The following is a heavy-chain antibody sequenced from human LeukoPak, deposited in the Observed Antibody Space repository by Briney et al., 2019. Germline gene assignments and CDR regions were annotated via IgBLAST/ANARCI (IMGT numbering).Heavy chain of an antibody. D-gene: IGHD4-17*01. V-gene: IGHV3-21*01. J-gene: IGHJ4*02. Sequence: GSLRLSCEASGFTFTTYSMTWVRQAPGKGLEWVSIISSGSSAIFSADALKGRFAISRDDAKNLLYLDMNSLRAEDTAVYYCARGHTAVTRHFDFWGQGTLVTVSS. CDR2: ISSGSSAI. CDR3: ARGHTAVTRHFDF. CDR1: GFTFTTYS.